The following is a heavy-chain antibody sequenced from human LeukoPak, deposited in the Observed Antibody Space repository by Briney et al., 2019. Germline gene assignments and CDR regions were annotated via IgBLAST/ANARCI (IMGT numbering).Heavy chain of an antibody. Sequence: PGGSLRLSCTASGFSFSNYEMSRVRQTPRKGLEWVSHIYTDNNIKEADAVKGRFTISRDNAKNSLYLQMNSLRAEDTAVYYCARASNSPFDYWGQGTLVTVSS. CDR3: ARASNSPFDY. CDR1: GFSFSNYE. J-gene: IGHJ4*02. CDR2: IYTDNNI. V-gene: IGHV3-48*03. D-gene: IGHD2-21*01.